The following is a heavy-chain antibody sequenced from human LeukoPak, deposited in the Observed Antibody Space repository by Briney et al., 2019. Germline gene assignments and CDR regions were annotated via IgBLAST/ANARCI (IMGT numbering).Heavy chain of an antibody. Sequence: GGSLRLSCAASGFTFRNYGMNWVRQAPGKGPEWLSSISSSSGYIYYADSLKGRFTISRDNAKNSLYLQMNSLRGEDTAVYYCARVIQSSGSSDYWGQGTLVTVSS. V-gene: IGHV3-21*01. D-gene: IGHD3-10*01. CDR2: ISSSSGYI. CDR3: ARVIQSSGSSDY. CDR1: GFTFRNYG. J-gene: IGHJ4*02.